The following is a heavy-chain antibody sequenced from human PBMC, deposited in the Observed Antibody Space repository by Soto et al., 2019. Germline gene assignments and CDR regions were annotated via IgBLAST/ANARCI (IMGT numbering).Heavy chain of an antibody. CDR3: ALSHKWSYYDILTGRRGYFDY. D-gene: IGHD3-9*01. Sequence: ASVKVSCKASGYTFTSYDINWVRQATGQGLEWMGWMNPNSGNTGYAQKFQGRVTMTRNTSISTAYMELSSLRSEDTAVYYCALSHKWSYYDILTGRRGYFDYWGQGTLVPVSS. CDR1: GYTFTSYD. V-gene: IGHV1-8*01. J-gene: IGHJ4*02. CDR2: MNPNSGNT.